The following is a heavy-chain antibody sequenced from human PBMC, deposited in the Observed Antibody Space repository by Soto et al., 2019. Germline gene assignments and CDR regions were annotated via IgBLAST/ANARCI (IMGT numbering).Heavy chain of an antibody. D-gene: IGHD6-13*01. CDR3: CTGDGYSSDS. CDR1: AFTFSNAW. Sequence: EVQLVESGGDLVKPGESLRLSCAASAFTFSNAWMNWVRQAPGKGLEWVGRFKSKTDGGITDYAAPVKGRFTISRDDSKNTLYLQMNSLKTEDTAVYYCCTGDGYSSDSWGQGTLVTVSS. J-gene: IGHJ4*02. V-gene: IGHV3-15*07. CDR2: FKSKTDGGIT.